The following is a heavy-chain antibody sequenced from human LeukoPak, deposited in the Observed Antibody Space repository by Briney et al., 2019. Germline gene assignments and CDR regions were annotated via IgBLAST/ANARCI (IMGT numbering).Heavy chain of an antibody. CDR3: ARERSGSYFAYFDY. CDR2: IYHSGST. CDR1: GGSISSSNW. D-gene: IGHD1-26*01. Sequence: KPSETLSLTCAVSGGSISSSNWWSWVRQPPGKGLQWIGEIYHSGSTNYNPSLKGRVTISVDKSKNQFSLKLSSVTAADTAVYYCARERSGSYFAYFDYWGQGTLVTVSS. J-gene: IGHJ4*02. V-gene: IGHV4-4*02.